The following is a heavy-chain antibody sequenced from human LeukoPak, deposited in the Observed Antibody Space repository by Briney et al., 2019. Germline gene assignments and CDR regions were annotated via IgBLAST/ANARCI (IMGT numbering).Heavy chain of an antibody. V-gene: IGHV4-34*01. CDR1: GGSFSGYY. Sequence: SETLSLTCAVYGGSFSGYYWSWIRQPPGKGLEWVGEINHSGSPNYNVSLKSRVTISLDTSKKQFSLRLTSVAAADTAVYYCASLPVTHGSFDIWRQVRIVTVSS. CDR3: ASLPVTHGSFDI. J-gene: IGHJ3*02. CDR2: INHSGSP. D-gene: IGHD2-21*02.